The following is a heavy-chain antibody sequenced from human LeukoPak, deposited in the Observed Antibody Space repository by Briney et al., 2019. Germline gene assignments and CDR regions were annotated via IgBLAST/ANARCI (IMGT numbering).Heavy chain of an antibody. CDR1: GFTFSSFA. J-gene: IGHJ3*02. Sequence: PGGSLRLSCAASGFTFSSFAMSWVRQAPGKGLEWVSAISGSGDSTHYADSVKGRFTISRDNSKNTLYLQMNSLRAEDTAVYYCARKTGYSRGNAFDIWGQGTMVTVSS. CDR3: ARKTGYSRGNAFDI. D-gene: IGHD3-9*01. V-gene: IGHV3-23*01. CDR2: ISGSGDST.